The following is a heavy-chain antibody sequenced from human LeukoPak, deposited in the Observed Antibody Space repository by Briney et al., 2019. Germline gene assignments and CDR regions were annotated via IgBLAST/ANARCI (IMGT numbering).Heavy chain of an antibody. CDR1: GFTFSVYY. CDR2: ISSSSSYT. Sequence: GGSLRLSCAASGFTFSVYYMSWIRQAPGGGLEWVSYISSSSSYTIYADSVKGRFTISRDNAKNSLYLQMNSLRAEETAVYYCARDTAMVRGVEYYYGMDGWGKGTTVTV. D-gene: IGHD5-18*01. V-gene: IGHV3-11*06. CDR3: ARDTAMVRGVEYYYGMDG. J-gene: IGHJ6*04.